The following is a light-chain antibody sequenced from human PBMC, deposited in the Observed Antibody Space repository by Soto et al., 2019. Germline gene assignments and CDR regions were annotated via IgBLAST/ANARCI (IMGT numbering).Light chain of an antibody. CDR1: QRINNY. V-gene: IGKV1-39*01. J-gene: IGKJ4*01. Sequence: DIQMTQSPSSLSASVGDRVTITCRASQRINNYLNWYQQKPGKAPKLLXXAASSLQSGVPSRFSGSGSGTDFTLTISSLQPEDFATYYCQQSYSTPRGLTFGGGTKVDIK. CDR2: AAS. CDR3: QQSYSTPRGLT.